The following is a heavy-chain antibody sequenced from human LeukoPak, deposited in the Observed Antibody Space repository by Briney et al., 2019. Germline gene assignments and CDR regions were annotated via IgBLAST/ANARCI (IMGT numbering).Heavy chain of an antibody. CDR1: GYSISSGYY. CDR2: IYHSGST. Sequence: PSETLSLTCTVSGYSISSGYYWGWIRQPPGKGLEWIGSIYHSGSTYYNPSLKSRVTISVDTSKNQFSLKLSSVTAADTAVYYCAGDDYWGQGTLVTVSS. J-gene: IGHJ4*02. V-gene: IGHV4-38-2*02. CDR3: AGDDY.